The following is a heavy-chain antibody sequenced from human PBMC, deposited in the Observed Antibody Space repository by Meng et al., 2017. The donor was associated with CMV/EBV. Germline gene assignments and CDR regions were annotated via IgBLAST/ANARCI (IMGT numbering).Heavy chain of an antibody. CDR1: GLPISNYW. CDR2: IKNDGSER. J-gene: IGHJ4*02. D-gene: IGHD4-17*01. CDR3: RLGHYSQD. Sequence: YLVESGGGLVQPGGSLRLSCAASGLPISNYWMSWVRQAPGKGLEWVANIKNDGSERYYVDSVKGRFSISRDNADNSLYLQMNNLRAEDTAVYYCRLGHYSQDWGQGTLVTVFS. V-gene: IGHV3-7*02.